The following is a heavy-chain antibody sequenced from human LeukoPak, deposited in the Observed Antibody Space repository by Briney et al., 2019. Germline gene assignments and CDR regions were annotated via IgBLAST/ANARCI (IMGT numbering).Heavy chain of an antibody. D-gene: IGHD3-22*01. Sequence: PGESLRLSCAASGFTFSSYAMSWVRQAPGKGVEWVSGISVSGTSTSNADSVKGRSTISRDNPRNTLYLQMNSLRAEDTALYYCAIMHPYYDGNGYWVQWGQGTLVTVSS. V-gene: IGHV3-23*01. J-gene: IGHJ4*02. CDR2: ISVSGTST. CDR3: AIMHPYYDGNGYWVQ. CDR1: GFTFSSYA.